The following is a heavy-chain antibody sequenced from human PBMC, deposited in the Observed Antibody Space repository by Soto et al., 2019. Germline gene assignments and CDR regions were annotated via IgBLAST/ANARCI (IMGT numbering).Heavy chain of an antibody. J-gene: IGHJ6*02. CDR2: ISYDGSNK. V-gene: IGHV3-30-3*01. Sequence: PGGSLRLSCAASGFTFSSYAMHWVRQAPGKGLEWVAVISYDGSNKYYADSVKGRFTISRDNSKNTLYLQMNSLRAEDTAVYYCARDYRYFDWLGLDYYYYGTDVWGQGTTVTVSS. CDR1: GFTFSSYA. D-gene: IGHD3-9*01. CDR3: ARDYRYFDWLGLDYYYYGTDV.